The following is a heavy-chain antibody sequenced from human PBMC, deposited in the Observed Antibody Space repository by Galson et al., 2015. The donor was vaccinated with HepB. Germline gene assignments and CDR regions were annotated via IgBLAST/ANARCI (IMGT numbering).Heavy chain of an antibody. J-gene: IGHJ4*02. D-gene: IGHD5-18*01. V-gene: IGHV1-69*02. CDR1: GGTFSSYT. Sequence: SVKVSCKASGGTFSSYTISWVRRAPGQGLEWMGRIIPILGIANYAQKFQGRVTITADKSTSTAYMELSSLRSEDTAVYYCAREDVDTADFDYWGQGTLVTVSS. CDR3: AREDVDTADFDY. CDR2: IIPILGIA.